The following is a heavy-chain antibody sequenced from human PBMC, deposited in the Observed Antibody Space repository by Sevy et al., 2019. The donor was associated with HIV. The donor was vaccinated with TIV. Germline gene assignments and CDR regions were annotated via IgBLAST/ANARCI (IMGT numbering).Heavy chain of an antibody. CDR2: IYYSGST. Sequence: SETLSLTCTVSGGSISSSSYYWGWIRQPPGKGLVWIGSIYYSGSTYYNPSLKSRVTISVDTSKNQFSLKLSSVTAADTAVYYCARRGMATIAGWYFDYWGQGTLVTVSS. CDR3: ARRGMATIAGWYFDY. D-gene: IGHD5-12*01. CDR1: GGSISSSSYY. V-gene: IGHV4-39*01. J-gene: IGHJ4*02.